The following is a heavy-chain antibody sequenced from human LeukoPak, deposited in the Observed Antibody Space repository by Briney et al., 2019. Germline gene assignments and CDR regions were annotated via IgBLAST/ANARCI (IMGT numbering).Heavy chain of an antibody. CDR1: GGSINSYY. CDR3: ARVTGYMTEDYFDY. D-gene: IGHD6-13*01. Sequence: PSETLSLTCTVSGGSINSYYWSWIRQPPGKGLEWIGYIYYSGSTNYNPSLKSRVTISVDTSKNQFSLRLSSVTAADTAVYYCARVTGYMTEDYFDYWGQGTLITVSS. V-gene: IGHV4-59*01. CDR2: IYYSGST. J-gene: IGHJ4*02.